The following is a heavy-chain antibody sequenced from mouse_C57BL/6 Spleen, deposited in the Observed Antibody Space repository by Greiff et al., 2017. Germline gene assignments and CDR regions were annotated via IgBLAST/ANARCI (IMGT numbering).Heavy chain of an antibody. D-gene: IGHD2-3*01. CDR2: INPGSGGT. J-gene: IGHJ2*01. V-gene: IGHV1-54*01. CDR3: ARDGYNY. CDR1: GYAFTNYL. Sequence: VMLVESGAELVRPGTSVKVSCKASGYAFTNYLIEWVKQRPGQGLEWIGVINPGSGGTNYNEKFKGKATLTADKASSTAYMQLSSLTSEDSAVYFCARDGYNYWGQGTTLTVSS.